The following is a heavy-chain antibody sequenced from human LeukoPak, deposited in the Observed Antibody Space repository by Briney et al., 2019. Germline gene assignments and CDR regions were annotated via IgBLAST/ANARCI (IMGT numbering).Heavy chain of an antibody. V-gene: IGHV1-46*01. CDR3: ARGIVGATSEEYYYYYGMDV. J-gene: IGHJ6*02. CDR2: INPSGGST. D-gene: IGHD1-26*01. CDR1: GYTFTGYY. Sequence: ASVKVSCKASGYTFTGYYMHWVRQAPGQGLEWMGIINPSGGSTSYAQKFQGRVTMTRDTSTSTVYMELSSLRSEDTAVYYCARGIVGATSEEYYYYYGMDVWGQGTTVTVSS.